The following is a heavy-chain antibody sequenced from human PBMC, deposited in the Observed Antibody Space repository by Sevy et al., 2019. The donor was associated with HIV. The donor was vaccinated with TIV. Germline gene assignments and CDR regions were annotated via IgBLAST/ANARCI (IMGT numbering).Heavy chain of an antibody. CDR3: ARVTVVYTPRGSMIASGAFDI. CDR1: GFTFSSYE. J-gene: IGHJ3*02. D-gene: IGHD3-16*01. CDR2: ISTSGSIK. V-gene: IGHV3-48*03. Sequence: GGSLRLSCAASGFTFSSYEMNWVRQAPGKGLEWVSYISTSGSIKYYADSVKGRFTISRDKAKKSLYLQMNSLRAEDTAVYYCARVTVVYTPRGSMIASGAFDIWGQGTMVTVSS.